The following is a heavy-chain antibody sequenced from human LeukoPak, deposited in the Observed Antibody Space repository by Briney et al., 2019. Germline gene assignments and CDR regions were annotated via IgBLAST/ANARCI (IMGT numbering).Heavy chain of an antibody. D-gene: IGHD2-21*02. V-gene: IGHV3-23*01. CDR3: AKGSRGSCRGAYCYSFDN. CDR2: ISGSDPGT. CDR1: GFSFSTYA. Sequence: GGSLRLSCAASGFSFSTYAMSWVRQIPGKGLEWVSAISGSDPGTYYADSVKGRFTISRVNSRNTLYLQMNRLRVEDTAVYYCAKGSRGSCRGAYCYSFDNWGQGAVVTVSS. J-gene: IGHJ4*02.